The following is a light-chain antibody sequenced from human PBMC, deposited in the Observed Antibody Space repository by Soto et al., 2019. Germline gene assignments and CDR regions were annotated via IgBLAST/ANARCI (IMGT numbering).Light chain of an antibody. CDR1: SSDVGGYNY. Sequence: QSVLTQPPSASGSPGQSVTISCTGTSSDVGGYNYVSWYQQHPGKAPKLMIFEVSRRPSGVPDRFSGSKSGNTASLTVSGLQAEGEADYYCSSYAGSNNLGVFGTGTKLTVL. CDR2: EVS. CDR3: SSYAGSNNLGV. V-gene: IGLV2-8*01. J-gene: IGLJ1*01.